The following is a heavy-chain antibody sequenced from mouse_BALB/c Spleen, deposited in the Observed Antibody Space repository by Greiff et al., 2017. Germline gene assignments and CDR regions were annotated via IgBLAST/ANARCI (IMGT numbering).Heavy chain of an antibody. CDR1: GYAFSSSW. D-gene: IGHD1-1*01. Sequence: QVQLKQSGPELVKPGASVKISCKASGYAFSSSWMNWVKQRPGQGLEWIGRIYPGDGDTNYNGKFKGKATLTADKSSSTAYMQLSSLTSVDSAVYFCARWNSSYFDYWGQGTTLTVSS. CDR2: IYPGDGDT. CDR3: ARWNSSYFDY. V-gene: IGHV1-82*01. J-gene: IGHJ2*01.